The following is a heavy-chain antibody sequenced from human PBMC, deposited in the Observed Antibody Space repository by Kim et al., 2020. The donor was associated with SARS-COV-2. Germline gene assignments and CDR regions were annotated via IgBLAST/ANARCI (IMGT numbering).Heavy chain of an antibody. V-gene: IGHV3-30*04. CDR2: ISYDGSNK. Sequence: GGSLRLSCAASGFTFSSYAMHWVRQAPGKGLEWVAVISYDGSNKYYADSVKGRFTISRDNSKNTLYLQMNSLRAEDTAVYYCARDGPLTFGEYYYYGMDVWGQGTTVTVSS. CDR1: GFTFSSYA. CDR3: ARDGPLTFGEYYYYGMDV. D-gene: IGHD3-10*01. J-gene: IGHJ6*02.